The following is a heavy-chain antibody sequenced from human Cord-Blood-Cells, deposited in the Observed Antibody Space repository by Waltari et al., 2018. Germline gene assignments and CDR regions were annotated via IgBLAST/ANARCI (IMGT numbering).Heavy chain of an antibody. CDR1: GGSISSSNW. J-gene: IGHJ2*01. V-gene: IGHV4-4*02. D-gene: IGHD1-1*01. CDR3: ASGTGTRFKGYFDL. CDR2: IYHSGST. Sequence: QVQLQESGPGLVKPSGTLSLTCAVSGGSISSSNWWSWARPPPGKGPEWIGEIYHSGSTNYNPSLKSRVTISVDKSKNQFSLKLSSVTAADTAVYYCASGTGTRFKGYFDLWGRGTLVTVSS.